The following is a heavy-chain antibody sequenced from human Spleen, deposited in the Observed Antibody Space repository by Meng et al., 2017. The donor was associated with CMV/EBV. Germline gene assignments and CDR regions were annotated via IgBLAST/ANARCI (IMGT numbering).Heavy chain of an antibody. V-gene: IGHV3-11*04. CDR1: GFTFSDYY. CDR3: ARRFVYFDY. Sequence: GESLKISCAASGFTFSDYYMNWVRQAPGKGLEWVSCISSSGSPTYYADSLKGRFTISRDNAKNSLYLQMNSLRAEDTAVYYCARRFVYFDYWGQGTPVTVSS. J-gene: IGHJ4*02. CDR2: ISSSGSPT.